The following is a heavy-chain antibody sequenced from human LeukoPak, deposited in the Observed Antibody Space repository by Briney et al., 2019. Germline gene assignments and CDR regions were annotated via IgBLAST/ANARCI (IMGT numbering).Heavy chain of an antibody. CDR2: ISGSGFGT. CDR3: ASGGIYYGAAFDF. D-gene: IGHD1-26*01. J-gene: IGHJ4*02. V-gene: IGHV3-23*01. CDR1: GFTFSSYA. Sequence: PGGSLRLSCAASGFTFSSYAMSWVRQAPGKGLEWVSGISGSGFGTYYADSVKGRFTISRDNFKNTLYLQMNSLRAEDTALYYCASGGIYYGAAFDFWGQGTLVTVSS.